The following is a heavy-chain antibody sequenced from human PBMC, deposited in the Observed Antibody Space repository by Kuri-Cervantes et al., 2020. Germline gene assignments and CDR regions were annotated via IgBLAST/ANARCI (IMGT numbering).Heavy chain of an antibody. CDR3: ARVSGELFGPMDV. Sequence: GGSLRLSCAVSGFTFSSYSMNWVRQAPGKGLEWVSYISSSSSTIYYADSVKGRFTISRDNANNSLYLQMNRLRDEDTAVYYCARVSGELFGPMDVWGQGTTVTVSS. CDR1: GFTFSSYS. CDR2: ISSSSSTI. V-gene: IGHV3-48*02. J-gene: IGHJ6*02. D-gene: IGHD3-10*01.